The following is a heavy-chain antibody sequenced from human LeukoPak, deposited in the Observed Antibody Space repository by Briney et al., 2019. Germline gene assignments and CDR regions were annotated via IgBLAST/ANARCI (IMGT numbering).Heavy chain of an antibody. CDR3: ARVDYCSKGVCVNFDY. CDR2: INPNSGST. CDR1: GYTFTGHY. D-gene: IGHD2-8*01. Sequence: ASVKVFCKASGYTFTGHYMHWVRQAPGQGLEWMGWINPNSGSTKYAQKFQDRVTMTRDTSISTAYMELSRLRSDDTAVYFCARVDYCSKGVCVNFDYWGQGTLVTVSS. V-gene: IGHV1-2*02. J-gene: IGHJ4*02.